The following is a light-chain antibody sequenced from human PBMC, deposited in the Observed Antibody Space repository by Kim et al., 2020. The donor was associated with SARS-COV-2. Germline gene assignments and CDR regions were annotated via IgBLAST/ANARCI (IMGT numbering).Light chain of an antibody. Sequence: SYELTQPPSVSVSPGQTASITCSGDKLGDKYACWYQQKPGQSPVLVIYQDTKRPSGIPERFSGSNSGNTATLTISGTRAMDEADYYCQTWDSITVVFGGG. CDR2: QDT. V-gene: IGLV3-1*01. J-gene: IGLJ2*01. CDR1: KLGDKY. CDR3: QTWDSITVV.